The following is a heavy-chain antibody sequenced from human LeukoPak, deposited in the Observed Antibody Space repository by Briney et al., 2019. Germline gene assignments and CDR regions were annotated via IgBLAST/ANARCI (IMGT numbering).Heavy chain of an antibody. V-gene: IGHV1-8*03. Sequence: GASVKVSCKASGYTFTSYYMHWVRQATGQGLEWMGWMNPNSGNTGYAQKFQGRVTITRNTSISTAYMELSSLRSEDTAVYYCARVFKSQGIDPWGQGTLVTVSS. J-gene: IGHJ5*02. D-gene: IGHD3-10*01. CDR2: MNPNSGNT. CDR3: ARVFKSQGIDP. CDR1: GYTFTSYY.